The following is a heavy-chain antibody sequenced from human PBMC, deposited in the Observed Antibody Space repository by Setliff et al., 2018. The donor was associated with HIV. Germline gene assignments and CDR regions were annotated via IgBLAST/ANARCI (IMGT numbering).Heavy chain of an antibody. V-gene: IGHV4-39*01. Sequence: SETLSLTCSVSSGSISSGTYYWAWIRQPPGKGLEWIGTIYYSGSTYYNPSLKSRATISVDTSKNQFSLKLSSVTAADTAVYYCATNSDTSGYPPPPFDYWGQGTLVTVS. CDR3: ATNSDTSGYPPPPFDY. CDR1: SGSISSGTYY. J-gene: IGHJ4*02. CDR2: IYYSGST. D-gene: IGHD3-22*01.